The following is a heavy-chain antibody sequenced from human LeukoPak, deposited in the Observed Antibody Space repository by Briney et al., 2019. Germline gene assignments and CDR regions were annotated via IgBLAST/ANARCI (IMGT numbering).Heavy chain of an antibody. CDR3: ARHDYGGNEAFDI. CDR1: GGSFSGYY. Sequence: PETLSLTCAVYGGSFSGYYWSRIRQPPGKGLEWIGEINHGGSTNYNPSLRSRVTISVDTSKNQFSLKLSSVTAADTAVYYCARHDYGGNEAFDIWGQGTMVTVSS. V-gene: IGHV4-34*01. CDR2: INHGGST. J-gene: IGHJ3*02. D-gene: IGHD4-23*01.